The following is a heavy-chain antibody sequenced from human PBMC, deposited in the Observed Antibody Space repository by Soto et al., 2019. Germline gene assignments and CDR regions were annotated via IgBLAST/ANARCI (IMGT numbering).Heavy chain of an antibody. V-gene: IGHV4-59*01. Sequence: PSETLSLTCTVSCGSISSYYWSWIRQPPGKGLEWIGYIYYSGSTNYNPSLKSRVTISVDTSKNQFSLKLSSVTAADTAVYYCARGYSYGYGVALYGMDVWGQGTTVTVSS. CDR2: IYYSGST. CDR3: ARGYSYGYGVALYGMDV. D-gene: IGHD5-18*01. J-gene: IGHJ6*02. CDR1: CGSISSYY.